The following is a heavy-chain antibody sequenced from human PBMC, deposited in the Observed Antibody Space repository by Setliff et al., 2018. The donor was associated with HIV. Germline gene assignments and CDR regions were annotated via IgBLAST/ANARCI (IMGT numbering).Heavy chain of an antibody. CDR1: GFIVNNFE. J-gene: IGHJ4*02. D-gene: IGHD1-26*01. V-gene: IGHV3-48*03. CDR3: ARENSGTYFDY. CDR2: ISSSGTIK. Sequence: GGSLRLSCAASGFIVNNFEMNWVRQAPGKGLEWISYISSSGTIKKYASSVRGRFTISRDNAKKSLYLQMDSLRAEDTAVYYCARENSGTYFDYWGQGTLVTVSS.